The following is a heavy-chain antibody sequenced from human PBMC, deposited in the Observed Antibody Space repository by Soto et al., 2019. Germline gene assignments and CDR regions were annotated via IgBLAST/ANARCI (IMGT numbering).Heavy chain of an antibody. D-gene: IGHD2-2*01. V-gene: IGHV1-18*01. CDR2: ISAYNGNT. CDR1: GYTFTSYG. Sequence: ASVKVSCKASGYTFTSYGISWVRQAPGQGLEWMGWISAYNGNTNYAQKLQGRVTMTTDTSTSTAYMELRSLRSDDTAVYYWARVPHIVVVPAASTDWFDPWGQGTLVTVSS. CDR3: ARVPHIVVVPAASTDWFDP. J-gene: IGHJ5*02.